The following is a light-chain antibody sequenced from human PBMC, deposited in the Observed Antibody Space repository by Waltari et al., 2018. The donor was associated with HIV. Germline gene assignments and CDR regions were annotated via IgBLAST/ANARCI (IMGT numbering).Light chain of an antibody. CDR2: EVS. V-gene: IGLV2-14*01. Sequence: QSALTQPASVSGSPGQSITISCTGTSSDVGGYNYVSWYQQHPGKAPKLMIYEVSNLPSGISNRFSGSKSGNTASLTISGLQAEDEADYYCSSYTTSSALVFGGGTNLTVL. J-gene: IGLJ2*01. CDR3: SSYTTSSALV. CDR1: SSDVGGYNY.